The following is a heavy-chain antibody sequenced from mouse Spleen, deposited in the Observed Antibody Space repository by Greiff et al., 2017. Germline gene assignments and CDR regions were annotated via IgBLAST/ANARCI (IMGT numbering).Heavy chain of an antibody. Sequence: EVKLQESGPGLVKPSQSLSLTCSVTGYSITSGYYWNWIRQFPGNKLERMGYISYDGSNNYNPSLKNRISITRDTSKNQFFLKLNSVTTEDTATYYCAKAFAYWGQGTLVTVSA. J-gene: IGHJ3*01. V-gene: IGHV3-6*01. CDR3: AKAFAY. CDR1: GYSITSGYY. CDR2: ISYDGSN.